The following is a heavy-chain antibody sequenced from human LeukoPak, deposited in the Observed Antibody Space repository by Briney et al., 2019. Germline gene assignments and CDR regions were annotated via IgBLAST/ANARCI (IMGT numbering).Heavy chain of an antibody. CDR2: IIPILGIA. CDR3: ARPKYSSGYYFDY. J-gene: IGHJ4*02. D-gene: IGHD6-19*01. V-gene: IGHV1-69*04. CDR1: GYTFTSYG. Sequence: ASVKVSCTASGYTFTSYGISWVRQAPGQGLEWMGRIIPILGIANYAQKFQGRVTITADKSTSTAYMELSSLRSEDTAVYYCARPKYSSGYYFDYWGQGTLVTVSS.